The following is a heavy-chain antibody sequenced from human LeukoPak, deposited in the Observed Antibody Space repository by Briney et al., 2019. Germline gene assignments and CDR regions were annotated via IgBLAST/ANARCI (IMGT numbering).Heavy chain of an antibody. J-gene: IGHJ4*02. V-gene: IGHV1-69*13. CDR1: GGTFSSYA. D-gene: IGHD5-18*01. Sequence: GASVKVSCTASGGTFSSYAISWVRQAPGQGLEWMGGIIPIFGTANYAQKFQGRVTITADESTSTAYMELSSLRSEDTAVYYCARGYSYGLHFDYWGLGTLVTVSS. CDR3: ARGYSYGLHFDY. CDR2: IIPIFGTA.